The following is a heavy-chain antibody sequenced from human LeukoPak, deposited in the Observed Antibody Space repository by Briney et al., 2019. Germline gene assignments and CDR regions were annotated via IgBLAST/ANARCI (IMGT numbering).Heavy chain of an antibody. J-gene: IGHJ4*02. Sequence: SETLSLTCTVSGGSISSSSYYWSWIRQPPGKGLEWIGYIYYSGSTYYNPSLKSRVTISVDTSKNQFSLKLSSVTAADTAVYYCARDRGYSSGWYPGYWGQGTLVTVSS. V-gene: IGHV4-30-4*01. CDR1: GGSISSSSYY. CDR2: IYYSGST. D-gene: IGHD6-19*01. CDR3: ARDRGYSSGWYPGY.